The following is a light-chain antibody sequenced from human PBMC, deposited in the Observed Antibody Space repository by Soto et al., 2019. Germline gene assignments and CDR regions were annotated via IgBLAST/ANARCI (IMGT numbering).Light chain of an antibody. CDR3: QQYTTYWT. V-gene: IGKV1-5*01. J-gene: IGKJ1*01. CDR1: QTISRL. CDR2: DAS. Sequence: DIQLPQSPSTLSASLGDRVSITCRASQTISRLLAWYQQKPGKAPKLLIYDASSLESGVPSRFSGSGSGTEFTLTISSLQSDDFATYYCQQYTTYWTFGQGTKVDIK.